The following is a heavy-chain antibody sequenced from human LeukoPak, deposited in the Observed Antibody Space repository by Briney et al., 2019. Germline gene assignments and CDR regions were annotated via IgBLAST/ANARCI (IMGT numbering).Heavy chain of an antibody. J-gene: IGHJ4*02. Sequence: PGGSLRLSCAASGFTFSSYGMHWVRQAPGKGLEWVAFIRYDGSNKYYADSVKGRFTISRDNSKNTLYLQMNSLRAEDTAVYYCAKGWVAAACIDYWGQGTLVTVSS. D-gene: IGHD6-13*01. CDR3: AKGWVAAACIDY. CDR1: GFTFSSYG. V-gene: IGHV3-30*02. CDR2: IRYDGSNK.